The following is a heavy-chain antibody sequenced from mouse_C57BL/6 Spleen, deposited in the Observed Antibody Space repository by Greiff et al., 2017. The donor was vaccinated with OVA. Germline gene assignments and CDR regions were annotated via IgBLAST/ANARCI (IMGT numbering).Heavy chain of an antibody. CDR2: IYPGDGDT. Sequence: VQLQQSGPELVKPGASVKISCKASGYAFSSSWMNWVKQRPGKGLVWIGRIYPGDGDTNYNGKFKGKATLTADKYSSTAYMQLSSLTSEDSAVYFCARTGRGGFDYWGQGTTLTGSS. D-gene: IGHD3-3*01. CDR3: ARTGRGGFDY. V-gene: IGHV1-82*01. CDR1: GYAFSSSW. J-gene: IGHJ2*01.